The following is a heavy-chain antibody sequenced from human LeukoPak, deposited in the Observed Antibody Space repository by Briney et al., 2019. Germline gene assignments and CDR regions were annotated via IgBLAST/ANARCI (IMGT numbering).Heavy chain of an antibody. J-gene: IGHJ5*02. D-gene: IGHD3-22*01. CDR1: GGSISSSSYY. CDR3: ARGPSYYYDSSGYYWVRWFDP. Sequence: SETLSLTCTVSGGSISSSSYYWGWIRQPPGKGLEWIGEINHSGSTNYNPSLKSRVTISVDTSKNQFSLKLSSVTAADTAVYYCARGPSYYYDSSGYYWVRWFDPWGQGTLVTVSS. CDR2: INHSGST. V-gene: IGHV4-39*07.